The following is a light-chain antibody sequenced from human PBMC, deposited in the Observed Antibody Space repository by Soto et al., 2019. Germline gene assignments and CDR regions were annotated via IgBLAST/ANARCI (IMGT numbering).Light chain of an antibody. CDR1: QSVSSN. Sequence: EIVMKQSPAALSVSPGGRVTLSCRASQSVSSNLAWYQQKPGQAPRLLIYGASTRATGIPARFSGSGSGTEFTLTISSLQSEDFAVYYCQHYNNRPPTTYGQGPHWRL. CDR2: GAS. J-gene: IGKJ5*01. V-gene: IGKV3-15*01. CDR3: QHYNNRPPTT.